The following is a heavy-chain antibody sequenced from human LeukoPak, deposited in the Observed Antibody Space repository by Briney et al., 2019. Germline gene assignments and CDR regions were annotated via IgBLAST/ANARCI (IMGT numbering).Heavy chain of an antibody. D-gene: IGHD6-19*01. J-gene: IGHJ4*02. CDR2: IRYDGSNK. Sequence: PGGSLRLSCAASGFTFSSYGMHWVRQAPGKGLEWVAFIRYDGSNKYYADSVKGRFTISRDNSKNTLYLQMSSLRAEDTAVYYCAKGIEQWLVVYFDYWGQGTLVTVSS. CDR1: GFTFSSYG. CDR3: AKGIEQWLVVYFDY. V-gene: IGHV3-30*02.